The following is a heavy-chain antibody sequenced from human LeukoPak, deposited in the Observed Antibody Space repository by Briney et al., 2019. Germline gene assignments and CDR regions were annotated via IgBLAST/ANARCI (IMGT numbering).Heavy chain of an antibody. V-gene: IGHV3-74*01. Sequence: GGSLRLSCEASGCTFNNYWMHWVRQGPEKGLVLVARGSGDGKSTTYADPVKGRFTIYRDNSKNTMYLQVNSLRAEATALYFCARLPVPINDFGDYFDYWGQGILVTVSS. CDR3: ARLPVPINDFGDYFDY. CDR1: GCTFNNYW. J-gene: IGHJ4*02. D-gene: IGHD3/OR15-3a*01. CDR2: GSGDGKST.